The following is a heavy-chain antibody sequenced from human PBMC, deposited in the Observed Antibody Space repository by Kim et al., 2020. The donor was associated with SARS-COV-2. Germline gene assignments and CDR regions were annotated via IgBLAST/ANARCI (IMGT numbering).Heavy chain of an antibody. CDR3: ARGGGLVIALGWFDP. V-gene: IGHV4-34*01. Sequence: SETLSLTCAVYGGCFSGYYWSWIRQPPGKGLEWIGEINHSGSTNYNPSLKSRVTISVDTSKNQFSLKLSSVTAADTAVYYCARGGGLVIALGWFDPWGQGTLVTVSS. CDR1: GGCFSGYY. J-gene: IGHJ5*02. D-gene: IGHD3-9*01. CDR2: INHSGST.